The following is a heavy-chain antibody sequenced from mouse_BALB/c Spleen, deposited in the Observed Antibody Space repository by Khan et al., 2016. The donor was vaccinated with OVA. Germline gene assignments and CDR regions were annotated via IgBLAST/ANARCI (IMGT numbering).Heavy chain of an antibody. D-gene: IGHD2-14*01. CDR3: GREGAYHRSDGWFAY. J-gene: IGHJ3*01. CDR2: INPSNDYT. CDR1: GYTFTSYT. V-gene: IGHV1-4*01. Sequence: QVQLKESGAELARPGASVKMSCKASGYTFTSYTMHWVKQRPGQGLEWIGYINPSNDYTNYNQNFKDKATLLVDKSSSTAYLQLSSLTSEDSSVYYCGREGAYHRSDGWFAYWGQGNLVTVSA.